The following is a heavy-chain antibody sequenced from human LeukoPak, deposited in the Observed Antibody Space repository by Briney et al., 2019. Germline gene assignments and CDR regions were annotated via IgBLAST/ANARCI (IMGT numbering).Heavy chain of an antibody. V-gene: IGHV3-23*01. J-gene: IGHJ6*04. CDR3: AKDSLVDVVRGVTDV. Sequence: GGSLRLSCAASGYTFSSYSMNWVRRSPGKGLEWVSAISGGGGGTYYADSVKGRFTISRDNSKNTLYLQMNSLRAEDTAIYYCAKDSLVDVVRGVTDVWGKGTTVTVSS. CDR1: GYTFSSYS. D-gene: IGHD3-10*01. CDR2: ISGGGGGT.